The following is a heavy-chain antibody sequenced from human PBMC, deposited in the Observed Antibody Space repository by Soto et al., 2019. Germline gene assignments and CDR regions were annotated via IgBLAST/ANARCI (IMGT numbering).Heavy chain of an antibody. V-gene: IGHV3-23*01. J-gene: IGHJ4*02. D-gene: IGHD1-26*01. CDR1: GFTFSSYA. CDR2: ISGSGGST. CDR3: ANHYSVSYSNFDY. Sequence: EVQLLESGGGLVQPGGSLRLSCAASGFTFSSYAMSWVRQAPGKGLEWVSAISGSGGSTYYADSVKGRFTISRDNSKNTLYLQMNSLRAEDTAVYYCANHYSVSYSNFDYWGQGTLVTVSS.